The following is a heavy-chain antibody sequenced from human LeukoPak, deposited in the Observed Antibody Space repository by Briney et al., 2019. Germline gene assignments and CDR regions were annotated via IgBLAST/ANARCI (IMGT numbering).Heavy chain of an antibody. CDR1: GFNFRTYN. J-gene: IGHJ4*02. V-gene: IGHV3-21*05. D-gene: IGHD3-22*01. CDR3: ARGHNSGYYLKY. CDR2: ISGSSSYT. Sequence: GGSLRLSCVGSGFNFRTYNLNWVRQAPGKGLEWVSDISGSSSYTDYADSVKGRFTISKDNANSSVFLQMDSLRAEDTAVYYCARGHNSGYYLKYWGQGTLVTVSS.